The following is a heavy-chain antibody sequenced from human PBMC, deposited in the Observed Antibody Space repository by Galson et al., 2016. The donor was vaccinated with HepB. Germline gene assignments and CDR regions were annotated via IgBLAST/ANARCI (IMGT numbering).Heavy chain of an antibody. D-gene: IGHD3-3*01. V-gene: IGHV3-23*01. CDR1: GFTFSKYV. CDR2: ISGSDEIST. Sequence: SLRLSCAASGFTFSKYVMNWVRRAPGKGLEWVSSISGSDEISTYYADSVKGRFTMSRDNSKNTLYLQMGSLRAEDTAVYYCVKARGFLEWLLADAFDIWGQGTVVTVAS. CDR3: VKARGFLEWLLADAFDI. J-gene: IGHJ3*02.